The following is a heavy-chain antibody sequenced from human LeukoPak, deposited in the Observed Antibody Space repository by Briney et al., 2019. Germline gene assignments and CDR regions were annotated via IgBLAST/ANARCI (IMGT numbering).Heavy chain of an antibody. CDR2: IRYDGSNK. J-gene: IGHJ5*02. Sequence: GGSLRLSCAASGSTFSSYGMHWVRQAPGKGLEWVAFIRYDGSNKYYADSVKGRFTISRDNSKNTLYLQMNSLRAEDTAVYYCAKSVVPAAIFWFDPWGQGTLVTVSS. V-gene: IGHV3-30*02. D-gene: IGHD2-2*01. CDR1: GSTFSSYG. CDR3: AKSVVPAAIFWFDP.